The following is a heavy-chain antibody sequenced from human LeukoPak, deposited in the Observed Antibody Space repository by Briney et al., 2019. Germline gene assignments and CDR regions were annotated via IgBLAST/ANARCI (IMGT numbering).Heavy chain of an antibody. CDR3: ARVGYCSTTNCRSWFDP. Sequence: GGSVKVSCKASGYTFTSYDIKWVRQATGQGLEWMGWMNPNSGNTGYAQKFQGRVTMTRNTSISTAYMELSSLRSEDTAVYYCARVGYCSTTNCRSWFDPWGQGTLVTVSS. V-gene: IGHV1-8*01. CDR1: GYTFTSYD. J-gene: IGHJ5*02. D-gene: IGHD2-2*01. CDR2: MNPNSGNT.